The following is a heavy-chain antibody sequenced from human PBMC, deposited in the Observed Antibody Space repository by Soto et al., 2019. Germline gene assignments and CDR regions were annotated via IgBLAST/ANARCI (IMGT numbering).Heavy chain of an antibody. CDR2: INHSGST. Sequence: SETLSLTCAVYGGSFSGYYWSWIRQPPGKGLEWIGEINHSGSTNYNPSLKSRVTISVDTSKNQFSLKLSSVTAADTAVYYCARYKIVVVPAAIDYGMDVWGQGTTVTVSS. CDR3: ARYKIVVVPAAIDYGMDV. D-gene: IGHD2-2*02. V-gene: IGHV4-34*01. J-gene: IGHJ6*02. CDR1: GGSFSGYY.